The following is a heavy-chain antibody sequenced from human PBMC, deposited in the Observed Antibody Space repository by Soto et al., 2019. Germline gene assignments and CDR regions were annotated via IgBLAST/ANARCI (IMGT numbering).Heavy chain of an antibody. CDR3: ARDRSYYDFWSGYPYYYYGMDV. CDR2: INPNSGGT. CDR1: GYTFTGYY. J-gene: IGHJ6*02. Sequence: GASGKVSCKASGYTFTGYYMHWVRQAPGQGLEWMGWINPNSGGTNYAQKFQGWVTMTRDTSISTAYMELSRLRSDDTAVYYCARDRSYYDFWSGYPYYYYGMDVWGQGTTVTVSS. D-gene: IGHD3-3*01. V-gene: IGHV1-2*04.